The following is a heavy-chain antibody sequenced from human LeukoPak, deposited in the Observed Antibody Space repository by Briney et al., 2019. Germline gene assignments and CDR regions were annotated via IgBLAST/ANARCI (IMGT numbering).Heavy chain of an antibody. CDR1: GFTFGDYA. Sequence: PGGSLRLSCTASGFTFGDYAMSWFRQAPGKGLEWVGFIRSKAYGGTTEYAASVKGRFTISRDDSKSIAYLQMNSLKTEDAAVYYCTRDGYSYGYGYWGQGTLVTVPS. V-gene: IGHV3-49*03. CDR3: TRDGYSYGYGY. D-gene: IGHD5-18*01. J-gene: IGHJ4*02. CDR2: IRSKAYGGTT.